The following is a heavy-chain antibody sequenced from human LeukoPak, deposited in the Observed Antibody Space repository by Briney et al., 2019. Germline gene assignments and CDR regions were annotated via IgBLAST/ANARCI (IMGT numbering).Heavy chain of an antibody. CDR2: IYDSGRT. CDR1: GGSISSYY. V-gene: IGHV4-59*08. D-gene: IGHD6-19*01. J-gene: IGHJ4*02. CDR3: ARHPPQGYSSGLYYFDY. Sequence: SETLSLTCTVSGGSISSYYWSWIRQPPGKGLEWIGYIYDSGRTNYNPSLKSRVTISVDTSKNQFSLKLSSVTAADTAVYYCARHPPQGYSSGLYYFDYWGQGTLVTVSS.